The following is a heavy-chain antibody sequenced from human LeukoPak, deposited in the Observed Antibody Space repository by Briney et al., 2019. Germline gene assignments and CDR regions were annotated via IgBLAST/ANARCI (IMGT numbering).Heavy chain of an antibody. CDR1: GFTFSSYA. J-gene: IGHJ1*01. CDR2: ISYDGSNK. Sequence: GGSLRLSRAASGFTFSSYAMHWVRQAPGKGLEWVAVISYDGSNKYYADSVKGRFTISRDNSKNTLYLQMNSLRAEDTAVYYCARDNYGDSRQYFQHWGQGTLVTVSS. V-gene: IGHV3-30*04. CDR3: ARDNYGDSRQYFQH. D-gene: IGHD4-17*01.